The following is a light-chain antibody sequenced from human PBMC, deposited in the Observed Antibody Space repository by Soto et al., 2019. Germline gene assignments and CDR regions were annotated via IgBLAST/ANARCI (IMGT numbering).Light chain of an antibody. Sequence: EIVLTQSPGTLSLSPGERATLSCRASQSVCSSYLAWYQQKPGQAPRLLIYGASSRATGIPDRFSGSGSGTDFTLTISRLEPEDFAVYYCQQYGSSFTFGPGTKVDIK. CDR1: QSVCSSY. V-gene: IGKV3-20*01. CDR3: QQYGSSFT. CDR2: GAS. J-gene: IGKJ3*01.